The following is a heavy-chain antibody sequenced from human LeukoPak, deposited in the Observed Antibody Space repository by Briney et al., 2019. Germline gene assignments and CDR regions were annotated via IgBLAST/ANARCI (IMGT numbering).Heavy chain of an antibody. CDR1: GFTFSSYA. CDR2: ISSSGGNT. D-gene: IGHD1-26*01. V-gene: IGHV3-23*01. J-gene: IGHJ4*02. CDR3: AKGGSDYDDHGYSSDY. Sequence: PGGSLRLSCAASGFTFSSYAMSWVRQAPGKGLEWVSAISSSGGNTYYADSVKGRFTISRDNSKNTLYLQMNSLRAEDTAVYYCAKGGSDYDDHGYSSDYWGQGALVTVSS.